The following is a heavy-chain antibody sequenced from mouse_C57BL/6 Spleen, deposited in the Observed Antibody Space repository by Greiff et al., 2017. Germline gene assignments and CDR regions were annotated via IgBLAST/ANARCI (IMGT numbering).Heavy chain of an antibody. D-gene: IGHD1-1*01. Sequence: VQLHQSGPELVKPGASVKISCKASGYSFTGYYMNWVKQSPEKSLEWIGEINPSTGGTTYNQKFKAKATLTVDKSSSTAYMQLKSLTSEDSAVYYCARWGYYGSSSFAYWGQGTLVTVSA. CDR3: ARWGYYGSSSFAY. J-gene: IGHJ3*01. CDR2: INPSTGGT. V-gene: IGHV1-42*01. CDR1: GYSFTGYY.